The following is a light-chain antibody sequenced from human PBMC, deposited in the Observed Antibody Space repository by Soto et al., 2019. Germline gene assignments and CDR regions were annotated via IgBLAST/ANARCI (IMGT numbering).Light chain of an antibody. CDR1: SSDIGGYNH. V-gene: IGLV2-14*03. Sequence: QSALTQPTSVSGSPGQSITISCTGVSSDIGGYNHVSWYQQHPGKVPRLIIYDVDNRPLGVSNRFSGSQSGNTASLSISGLQAEDEAEYYCAAWDDSLSVHVVFGGGTKVTVL. CDR3: AAWDDSLSVHVV. CDR2: DVD. J-gene: IGLJ2*01.